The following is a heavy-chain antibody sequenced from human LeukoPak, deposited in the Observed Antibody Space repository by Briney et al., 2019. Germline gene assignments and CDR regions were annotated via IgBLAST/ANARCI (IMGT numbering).Heavy chain of an antibody. CDR2: ISAYNGNT. V-gene: IGHV1-18*01. CDR3: ARPYCSSTSCYTGYYYGMDV. D-gene: IGHD2-2*02. CDR1: GYTFTSYG. Sequence: ASVKVSCKASGYTFTSYGISWVRQAPGQGLEWMGWISAYNGNTNYAQKLQGRVTMTIDTSTSTAYMELRSLRSDDTAVYYCARPYCSSTSCYTGYYYGMDVWGQGTTVTVSS. J-gene: IGHJ6*02.